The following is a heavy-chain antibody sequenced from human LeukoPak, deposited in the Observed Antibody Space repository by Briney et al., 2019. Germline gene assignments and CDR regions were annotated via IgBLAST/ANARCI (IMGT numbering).Heavy chain of an antibody. CDR3: ASATSYSSGRVNNWFDP. CDR1: GGSFSGYY. Sequence: SETLSLTCAVYGGSFSGYYWSWIRQPPGKGLEWIGEINHSGSTNYNPSLKGRVTISVDTSKNQFSLKLSSVTAADTAVYYCASATSYSSGRVNNWFDPWGQGTLVTVSS. D-gene: IGHD6-19*01. J-gene: IGHJ5*02. V-gene: IGHV4-34*01. CDR2: INHSGST.